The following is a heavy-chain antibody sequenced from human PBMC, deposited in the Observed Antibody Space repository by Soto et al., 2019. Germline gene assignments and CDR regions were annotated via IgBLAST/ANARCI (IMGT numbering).Heavy chain of an antibody. CDR2: ISYDSTNK. CDR3: AKDHGFDEFQLLYYSYYGLDV. CDR1: GFTFSDYG. D-gene: IGHD2-2*02. J-gene: IGHJ6*02. Sequence: GGSLRLSCAASGFTFSDYGMHWVRQAPGKGLEWVAVISYDSTNKYYGDSVKGRFTISRDNSKNTLYLQMNSLRAEDRAVYYCAKDHGFDEFQLLYYSYYGLDVWGQGTTVTVSS. V-gene: IGHV3-30*18.